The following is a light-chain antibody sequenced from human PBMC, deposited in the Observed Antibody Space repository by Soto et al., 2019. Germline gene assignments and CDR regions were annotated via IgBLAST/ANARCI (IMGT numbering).Light chain of an antibody. CDR2: DTN. J-gene: IGLJ1*01. CDR1: TGAVTSSHF. Sequence: QAVVTQEPSLTVSPGETVTLTCGSSTGAVTSSHFPYWFQQKAGQAPRTLICDTNNKHSWTPARFSGSLLEGKAALTLSGAQPEDEADYYYLLPYPDHRVFGTGTQLTVL. V-gene: IGLV7-46*01. CDR3: LLPYPDHRV.